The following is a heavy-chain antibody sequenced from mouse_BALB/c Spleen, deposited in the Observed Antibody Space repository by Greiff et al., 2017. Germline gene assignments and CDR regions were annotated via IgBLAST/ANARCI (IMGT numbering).Heavy chain of an antibody. Sequence: VQRVESGPGLVAPSQSLSITCTVSGFSLTGYGVNWVRQPPGKGLEWLGMIWGDGSTDYHSALKSRLSISKDNSKSQVFLKMNSLQTDDTSRYYCARTYYRYDGLAYWGQGTLVTVSA. D-gene: IGHD2-14*01. V-gene: IGHV2-6-7*01. CDR1: GFSLTGYG. J-gene: IGHJ3*01. CDR3: ARTYYRYDGLAY. CDR2: IWGDGST.